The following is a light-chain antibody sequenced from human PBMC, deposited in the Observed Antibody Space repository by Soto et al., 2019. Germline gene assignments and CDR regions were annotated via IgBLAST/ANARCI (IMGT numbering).Light chain of an antibody. CDR3: QQYNNWPALT. J-gene: IGKJ4*01. CDR2: GAS. V-gene: IGKV3-15*01. CDR1: QSVSSN. Sequence: EIVMTQSPATLSVSPGERATISCRASQSVSSNLAWYQQKPGQAPRLLIYGASTRATGIPARFSGSGSGTEFTLTISSLQSEDFAVYHCQQYNNWPALTFGGGTKVE.